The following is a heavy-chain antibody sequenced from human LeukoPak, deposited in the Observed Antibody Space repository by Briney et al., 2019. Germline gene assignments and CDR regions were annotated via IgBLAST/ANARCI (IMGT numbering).Heavy chain of an antibody. CDR2: INPNSGGT. V-gene: IGHV1-2*02. CDR3: ARGDVLRYFDWLSPSGGWFDY. CDR1: GYTFTGYY. J-gene: IGHJ4*02. Sequence: GASVKVSCKASGYTFTGYYMHWVRQAPGQGLEWMGWINPNSGGTNYAQKFRGRVTMTRDTSISTAYMELSRLRSDDTAVYYCARGDVLRYFDWLSPSGGWFDYWGQGTLVTVSS. D-gene: IGHD3-9*01.